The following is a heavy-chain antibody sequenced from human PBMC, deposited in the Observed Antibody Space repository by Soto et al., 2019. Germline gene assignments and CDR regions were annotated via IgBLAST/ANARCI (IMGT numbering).Heavy chain of an antibody. CDR1: GFTFSSYS. J-gene: IGHJ4*02. Sequence: EVQLVESGGGLVQPGGSLRLSCAASGFTFSSYSMNWVRQAPGKGLEWVSYISSSSTIYYADYVKGRFTISRDNAKNSLYLQMNSLRAEDTAVYYCARANYYGSPGDFDYWGQGTLVTVSS. D-gene: IGHD3-10*01. V-gene: IGHV3-48*01. CDR3: ARANYYGSPGDFDY. CDR2: ISSSSTI.